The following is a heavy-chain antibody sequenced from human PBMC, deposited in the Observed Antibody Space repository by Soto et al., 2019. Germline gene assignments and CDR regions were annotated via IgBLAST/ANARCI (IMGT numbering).Heavy chain of an antibody. D-gene: IGHD1-1*01. J-gene: IGHJ4*02. CDR2: IYYNGNT. CDR3: ARHGPLTNNWNQLNY. Sequence: QLQLQESGPGLVKPSETLSLTCTVSGGSISRSPYYWAWIRQPPGKGLQWIGNIYYNGNTFYNPALKIRVTISIDTSKSQVSLGLSSVTASDTAVYYCARHGPLTNNWNQLNYWGQGTLVTVSS. V-gene: IGHV4-39*01. CDR1: GGSISRSPYY.